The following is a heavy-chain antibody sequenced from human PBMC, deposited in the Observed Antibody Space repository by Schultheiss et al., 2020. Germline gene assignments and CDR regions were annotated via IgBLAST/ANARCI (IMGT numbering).Heavy chain of an antibody. CDR2: ISYDGSNK. J-gene: IGHJ3*02. CDR1: GFTFSSYG. D-gene: IGHD7-27*01. CDR3: ANTGDDAFDI. V-gene: IGHV3-30*18. Sequence: SLKISCAASGFTFSSYGMHWVRQAPGKGLEWVAVISYDGSNKYYADSVKGRFTISRDNSKNTLYLQMNSLRTEDTALYYCANTGDDAFDIWGQGTMVTVSS.